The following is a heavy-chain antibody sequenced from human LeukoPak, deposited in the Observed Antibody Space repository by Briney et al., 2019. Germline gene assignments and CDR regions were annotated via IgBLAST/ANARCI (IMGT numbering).Heavy chain of an antibody. D-gene: IGHD6-19*01. CDR1: GFTFSSYW. V-gene: IGHV3-7*01. CDR3: ARAGSSGWPPANYYMDV. Sequence: GGSLRLSCAASGFTFSSYWMSWVRQAPGKGLEWVANIKQDGSEKYYVDSVKGRFTISRDNAKNSLYLQMNSLRAEDTAVYYCARAGSSGWPPANYYMDVWGKGTTVTVSS. CDR2: IKQDGSEK. J-gene: IGHJ6*03.